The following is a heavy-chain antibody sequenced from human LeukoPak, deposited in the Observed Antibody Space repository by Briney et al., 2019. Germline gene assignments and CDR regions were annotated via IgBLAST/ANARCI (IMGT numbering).Heavy chain of an antibody. V-gene: IGHV3-21*04. CDR3: TRRSDYLYGMDV. CDR2: ISSSSSYI. J-gene: IGHJ6*02. Sequence: GGSLRLSCAASGFTFSSYSMNWVRQAPGKGLEWVSSISSSSSYIYYADSVKGRFTISRDNAENSLYLQMTSLKAEDSAVYYCTRRSDYLYGMDVWGQGTTVTVSS. CDR1: GFTFSSYS.